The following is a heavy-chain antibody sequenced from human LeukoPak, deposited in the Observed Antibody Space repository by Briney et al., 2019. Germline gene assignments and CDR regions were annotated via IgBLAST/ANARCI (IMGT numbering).Heavy chain of an antibody. J-gene: IGHJ4*02. CDR2: IRYDGSNK. CDR1: GFTFSSYG. CDR3: AKSESVITTPFDY. Sequence: GGSLRLSCAASGFTFSSYGMHWVRQAPGKGLEWVAFIRYDGSNKYYADSVKGRFTISRDNSKNTLYLQMNSLRAEDTAVYYCAKSESVITTPFDYWGQGTLVTVSS. V-gene: IGHV3-30*02. D-gene: IGHD3-22*01.